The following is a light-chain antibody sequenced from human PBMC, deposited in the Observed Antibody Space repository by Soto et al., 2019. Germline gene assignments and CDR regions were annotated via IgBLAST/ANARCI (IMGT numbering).Light chain of an antibody. CDR2: DAY. V-gene: IGKV3-11*01. CDR3: QQRHMWPIT. CDR1: QSFRGL. Sequence: EVVLTQSPVTLSLSPGKRANLSCRASQSFRGLLAWYQQKPGQAPRLLIYDAYNRATGIPPRFSGSGSGTDFTLTISSLEPEDSAVYYCQQRHMWPITFGQGTRLEIK. J-gene: IGKJ5*01.